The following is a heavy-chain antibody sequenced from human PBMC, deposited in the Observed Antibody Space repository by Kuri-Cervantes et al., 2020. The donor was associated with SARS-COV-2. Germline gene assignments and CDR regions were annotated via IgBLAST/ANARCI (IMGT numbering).Heavy chain of an antibody. CDR2: TIPIFGSP. CDR1: GTAFSSFA. Sequence: SVKVSCKASGTAFSSFAINWVRQAPGQGLEWMGGTIPIFGSPIYAQKFQGRLSITADESTSSVHMELSSLSSQDTAIYYCASRMGDLTGYTWYKWFDPWGQGTLVTVSS. CDR3: ASRMGDLTGYTWYKWFDP. V-gene: IGHV1-69*13. J-gene: IGHJ5*02. D-gene: IGHD3-16*01.